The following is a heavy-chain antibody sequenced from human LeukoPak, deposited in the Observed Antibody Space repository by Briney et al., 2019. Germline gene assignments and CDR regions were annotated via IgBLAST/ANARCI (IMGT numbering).Heavy chain of an antibody. V-gene: IGHV4-39*01. CDR3: ARRGDY. CDR1: GGSIGSTYYY. J-gene: IGHJ4*02. CDR2: MYYSGST. Sequence: SETLSLTCTVSGGSIGSTYYYWGWIRQPPGKGLEWIGSMYYSGSTYYNPSLKSRVTISADTSKNQFSLNLSSVTAADTAVYYCARRGDYWGQGTLVTVSS.